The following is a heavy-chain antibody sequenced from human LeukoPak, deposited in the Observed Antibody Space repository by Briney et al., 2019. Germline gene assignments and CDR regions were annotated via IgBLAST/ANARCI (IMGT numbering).Heavy chain of an antibody. V-gene: IGHV1-69*05. CDR1: GGTFSSYA. D-gene: IGHD2-21*02. CDR3: ARASRRALDCGGDCYLNY. J-gene: IGHJ4*02. CDR2: IIPIFGTA. Sequence: ASVKVSCKASGGTFSSYAISWVRQAPGQGLEWMGRIIPIFGTANYAQKFQGRVTITTDESTSTAYMELSSLRSEDTAVYYCARASRRALDCGGDCYLNYWGQGTLVTVSS.